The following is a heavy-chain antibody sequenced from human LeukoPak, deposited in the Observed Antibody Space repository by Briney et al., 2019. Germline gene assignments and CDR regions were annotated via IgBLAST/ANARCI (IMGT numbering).Heavy chain of an antibody. J-gene: IGHJ4*02. CDR3: AARPGEVAVPFDY. CDR1: GFSFGNYG. CDR2: ISYDGSNK. V-gene: IGHV3-30*03. D-gene: IGHD2-15*01. Sequence: PGRSLRLSCAGTGFSFGNYGMHWVRQAPGKGLEWVAVISYDGSNKYYADPVKGRFTISRDNSKNTLYLQMHSLRAEDTAVYYCAARPGEVAVPFDYWGQGTLVTVSS.